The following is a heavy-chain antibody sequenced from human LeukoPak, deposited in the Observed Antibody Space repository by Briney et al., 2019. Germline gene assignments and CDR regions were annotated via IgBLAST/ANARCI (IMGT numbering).Heavy chain of an antibody. Sequence: SVKVSCKASGGTFISYAISWVRQAPGQGLEWMGGIIPIFGTANYAQKFQGRVTITTDESTSTAYMELSSLRSEDTAVYYCAKNPRQYSYASYWGQGPLVTVSS. CDR3: AKNPRQYSYASY. D-gene: IGHD5-18*01. CDR2: IIPIFGTA. J-gene: IGHJ4*02. V-gene: IGHV1-69*05. CDR1: GGTFISYA.